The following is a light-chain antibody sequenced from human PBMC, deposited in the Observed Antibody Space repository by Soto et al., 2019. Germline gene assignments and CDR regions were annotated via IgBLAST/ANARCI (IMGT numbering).Light chain of an antibody. V-gene: IGKV1-27*01. J-gene: IGKJ1*01. Sequence: DIQMTQSPSSLSASVGDRVTITCRASQGISNYLAWYQQKPGKVPQLLIYSASVLQSGVPSRFSGSGSETDVTLTISSLQPEEVATYYCQKYNSALWTFGQGTKVEIK. CDR1: QGISNY. CDR3: QKYNSALWT. CDR2: SAS.